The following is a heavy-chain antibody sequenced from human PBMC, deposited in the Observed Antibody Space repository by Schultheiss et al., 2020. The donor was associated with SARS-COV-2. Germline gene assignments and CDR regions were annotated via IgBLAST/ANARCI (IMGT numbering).Heavy chain of an antibody. CDR1: GGSFSGYY. D-gene: IGHD1-26*01. CDR3: ARDSGSYGANDY. Sequence: SETLSLTCAVYGGSFSGYYWSWIRQPPGKGLEWIGYIYYSGSTNYNPSLKSRLTISIDTSKNQFSLKLSSVTAADTAVYYCARDSGSYGANDYWGQGTLVTVSS. V-gene: IGHV4-59*12. CDR2: IYYSGST. J-gene: IGHJ4*02.